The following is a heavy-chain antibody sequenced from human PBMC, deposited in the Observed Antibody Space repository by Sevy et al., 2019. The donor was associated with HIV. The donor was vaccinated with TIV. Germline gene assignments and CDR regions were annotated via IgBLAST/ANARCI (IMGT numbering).Heavy chain of an antibody. CDR2: ISGSGGST. V-gene: IGHV3-23*01. D-gene: IGHD4-4*01. CDR3: AKDLSAHYSNYGGPYFDY. J-gene: IGHJ4*02. CDR1: GFTFSSYA. Sequence: GGSLRLSCAASGFTFSSYAMSWVRQAPGKGLEWVSAISGSGGSTYYVDSVKGRFTISRDNSKNTLYLQMNSLRAEDTAVYYCAKDLSAHYSNYGGPYFDYWGQGTLVTVSS.